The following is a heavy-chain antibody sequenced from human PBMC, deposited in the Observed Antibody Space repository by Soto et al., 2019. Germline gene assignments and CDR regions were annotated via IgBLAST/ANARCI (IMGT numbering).Heavy chain of an antibody. D-gene: IGHD1-1*01. Sequence: QVQLQESGPGLVKPSETLSLSCSVSGGPISGSSWTWIRQPPGKGLEWIGYIYYTGGTKYNPSLKGRVTISVDPSRSQFSLHLTSVTAADTGVYYCARLEEQFIWYFDYLGQGTLVTVSS. CDR3: ARLEEQFIWYFDY. CDR2: IYYTGGT. J-gene: IGHJ4*02. V-gene: IGHV4-59*01. CDR1: GGPISGSS.